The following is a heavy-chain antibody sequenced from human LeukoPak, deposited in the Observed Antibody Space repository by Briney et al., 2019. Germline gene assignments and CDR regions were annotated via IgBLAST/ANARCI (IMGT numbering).Heavy chain of an antibody. Sequence: SVKVSCKASGGTFSSYAISWVRQAPGQGLEWMGGIIPIFGTANYAQKFQGRVTITADESTSTAYMELSSLRSEDTAVYYCASANWSFGWFDPWGQGTLVTVSS. CDR1: GGTFSSYA. CDR3: ASANWSFGWFDP. D-gene: IGHD1-20*01. CDR2: IIPIFGTA. V-gene: IGHV1-69*01. J-gene: IGHJ5*02.